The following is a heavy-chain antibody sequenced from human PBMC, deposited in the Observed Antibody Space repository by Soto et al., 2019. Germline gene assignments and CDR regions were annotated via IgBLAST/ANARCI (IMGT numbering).Heavy chain of an antibody. CDR3: TTDPGSGDNVRG. Sequence: EVHLVESGGGLVKPGGSLRLSCAATGFTFSYAWMSWVRQAPGKGLEWVGRIKNKIDGGTTDYAEPVKGRFIISRDDSENTLYLQMNSLKTEDTAVYYCTTDPGSGDNVRGWGQGTLVTVSS. CDR2: IKNKIDGGTT. CDR1: GFTFSYAW. D-gene: IGHD3-16*01. J-gene: IGHJ4*02. V-gene: IGHV3-15*01.